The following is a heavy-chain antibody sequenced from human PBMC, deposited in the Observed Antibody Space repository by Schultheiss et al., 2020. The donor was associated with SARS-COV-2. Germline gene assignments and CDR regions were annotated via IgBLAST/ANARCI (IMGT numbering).Heavy chain of an antibody. CDR1: GDSISSGGYY. CDR3: AREPRYYDFWSGYYTGGWFDP. CDR2: INHSGST. D-gene: IGHD3-3*01. Sequence: SETLSLTCTVSGDSISSGGYYWSWIRQPPGKGLEWIGEINHSGSTYYNPSLKSRVTISVDRSKNQFSLKLSSVTAADTAVYYCAREPRYYDFWSGYYTGGWFDPWGQGTLVTVSS. J-gene: IGHJ5*02. V-gene: IGHV4-30-2*01.